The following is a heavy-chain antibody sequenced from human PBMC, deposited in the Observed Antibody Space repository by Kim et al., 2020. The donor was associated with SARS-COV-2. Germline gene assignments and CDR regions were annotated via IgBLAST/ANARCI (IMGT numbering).Heavy chain of an antibody. CDR2: INHSGST. D-gene: IGHD6-13*01. J-gene: IGHJ1*01. CDR1: GGSFSGYY. CDR3: ARGGIAAAGTEDFQH. Sequence: SETLSLTCAVYGGSFSGYYWSWIRQPPGKGLEWIGEINHSGSTNYNPSLKSRVTISVDTSKNQFSLKLSSVTAADTAVYYCARGGIAAAGTEDFQHWGQGTLVTVSS. V-gene: IGHV4-34*01.